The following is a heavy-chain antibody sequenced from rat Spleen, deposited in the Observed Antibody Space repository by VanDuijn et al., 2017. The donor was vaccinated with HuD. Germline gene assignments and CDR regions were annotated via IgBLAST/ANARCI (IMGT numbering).Heavy chain of an antibody. J-gene: IGHJ4*01. CDR3: TRSPTVAGVMDA. Sequence: QVQLKESGPGLVQPSQTLSLTCTVSGLSLTSNSVSWVRQPPGKGLEWMGAIWSGGSTDYNSALKSRLSISRDTSKSQVFLKMNSLQTEDTAIYFCTRSPTVAGVMDAWGQGASVTVSS. V-gene: IGHV2-1*01. CDR2: IWSGGST. CDR1: GLSLTSNS. D-gene: IGHD1-3*01.